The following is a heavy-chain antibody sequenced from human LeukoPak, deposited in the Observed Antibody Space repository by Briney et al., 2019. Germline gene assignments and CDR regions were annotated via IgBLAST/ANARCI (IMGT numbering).Heavy chain of an antibody. V-gene: IGHV5-51*01. Sequence: GESLKISCTTSGYSFSKYWIGWVRQTPGKGLEWMGFIYSDESLIRYSPSFECQVTISADNSISTAYLQWSSLKASATAMYSCGRYGLSGNGYTSYFYYGMDFWGQGTAVTVSS. J-gene: IGHJ6*02. CDR2: IYSDESLI. CDR3: GRYGLSGNGYTSYFYYGMDF. D-gene: IGHD5-24*01. CDR1: GYSFSKYW.